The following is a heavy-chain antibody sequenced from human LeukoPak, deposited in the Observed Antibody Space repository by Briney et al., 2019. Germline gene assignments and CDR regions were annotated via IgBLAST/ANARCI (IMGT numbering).Heavy chain of an antibody. CDR2: IYYSGST. D-gene: IGHD6-13*01. CDR1: GGSISSSSYY. CDR3: ASATSSSSSWLIY. V-gene: IGHV4-39*01. Sequence: SETLSLTCTVSGGSISSSSYYWGWIRQPPGKGLEWIGSIYYSGSTYYNPSLKSRVTISIDTSKNQFSLGLSSVTAADTAVYYCASATSSSSSWLIYWGQGTLVTVSS. J-gene: IGHJ4*02.